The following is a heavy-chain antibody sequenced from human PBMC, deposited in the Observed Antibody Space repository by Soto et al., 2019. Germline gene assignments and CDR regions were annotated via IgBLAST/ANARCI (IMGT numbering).Heavy chain of an antibody. V-gene: IGHV3-30-3*01. D-gene: IGHD2-2*01. CDR1: GFTFSSYA. CDR2: ISYDGSNK. J-gene: IGHJ4*02. Sequence: GGSLRLSCAASGFTFSSYATHWVRQAPGKGLEWVVAISYDGSNKYYADSVKGRFTISRDNSKNTLYLQMNSLRAEDTAVYYCARGPSSLTRFDYWGQGTLVTVSS. CDR3: ARGPSSLTRFDY.